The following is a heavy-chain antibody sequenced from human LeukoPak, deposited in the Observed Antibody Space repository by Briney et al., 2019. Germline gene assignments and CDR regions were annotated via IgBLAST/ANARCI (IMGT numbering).Heavy chain of an antibody. J-gene: IGHJ4*02. D-gene: IGHD3-10*01. CDR1: GFTFSSYA. Sequence: GGSLRLSCAASGFTFSSYAMSWVRQAPGKGLEWVSAISGGGGSTYYADSVKGRFTISRDNSKNTLYLQMSSLRAEDTAVYYCAKDYGSGSYFFDYWGQGTLVTVSS. CDR3: AKDYGSGSYFFDY. V-gene: IGHV3-23*01. CDR2: ISGGGGST.